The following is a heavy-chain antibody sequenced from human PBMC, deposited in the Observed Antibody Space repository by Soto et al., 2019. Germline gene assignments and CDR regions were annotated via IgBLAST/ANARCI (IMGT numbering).Heavy chain of an antibody. CDR2: INHSGST. D-gene: IGHD3-22*01. V-gene: IGHV4-34*01. Sequence: SETLSLTCAVYGGSFSGYYWSWIRQPPGKGLEWIGEINHSGSTNYNPSLKSRVTISVDTSKNQFSLKLSSVTAADTAVYYCARGSHYYDSSGYFYWGQGTLVTVSS. CDR3: ARGSHYYDSSGYFY. J-gene: IGHJ4*02. CDR1: GGSFSGYY.